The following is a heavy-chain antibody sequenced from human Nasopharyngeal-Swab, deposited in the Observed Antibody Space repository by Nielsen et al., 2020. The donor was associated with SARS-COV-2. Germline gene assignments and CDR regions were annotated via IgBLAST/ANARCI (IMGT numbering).Heavy chain of an antibody. CDR3: ARTSYYGGNSGFDY. CDR2: IDWDDDK. CDR1: GFSLSTSGMC. D-gene: IGHD4-23*01. V-gene: IGHV2-70*11. Sequence: SGPTLVHPPQTLTLTCTFSGFSLSTSGMCVSWIRQPPGKALEWLARIDWDDDKYYSTSLKTRLTISKDTSKNQVVLTMTNMDPVDTATYYCARTSYYGGNSGFDYWGQGTLVTVSS. J-gene: IGHJ4*02.